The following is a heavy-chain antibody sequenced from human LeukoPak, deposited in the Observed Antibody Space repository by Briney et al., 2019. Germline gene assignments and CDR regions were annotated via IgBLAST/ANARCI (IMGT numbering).Heavy chain of an antibody. Sequence: PSETLSLTCAVYGGSFSGYYWSWIRQPPGKGLEWIGEINHSGSTNYNPSLKSRVTISADTSKNQFSLKLSSVTAADTAVYYCARRSPAYYYGPGSSWYFDYWGQGTLVTVSS. V-gene: IGHV4-34*01. D-gene: IGHD3-10*01. CDR1: GGSFSGYY. CDR3: ARRSPAYYYGPGSSWYFDY. CDR2: INHSGST. J-gene: IGHJ4*02.